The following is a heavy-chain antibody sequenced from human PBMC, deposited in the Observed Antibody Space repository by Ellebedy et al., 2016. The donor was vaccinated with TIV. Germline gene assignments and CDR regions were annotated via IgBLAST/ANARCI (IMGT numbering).Heavy chain of an antibody. V-gene: IGHV3-23*01. D-gene: IGHD6-13*01. Sequence: LSLTCAASGFTFSSYGMHWVRQAPGKGLEWVSAISGSGGSTYYADSVKGRFTISRDNSKNTLYLQMNSLRAEDTAVYYCARGRVGYSSSTEYWGQGTLVTVSS. CDR1: GFTFSSYG. CDR3: ARGRVGYSSSTEY. J-gene: IGHJ4*02. CDR2: ISGSGGST.